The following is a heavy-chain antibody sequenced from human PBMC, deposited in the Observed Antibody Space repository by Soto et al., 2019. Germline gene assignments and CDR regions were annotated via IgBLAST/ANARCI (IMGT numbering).Heavy chain of an antibody. Sequence: SVKVSCKASGGTFSSYAISWVRQAPGQGLEWMGGIIPIFGTANYAQKFQGRVTITADESTSTAYMELSSLRSEDTAAYYCASGCSSTSCYYYYGMDVWGQGTTVTVSS. J-gene: IGHJ6*02. V-gene: IGHV1-69*13. CDR1: GGTFSSYA. CDR3: ASGCSSTSCYYYYGMDV. CDR2: IIPIFGTA. D-gene: IGHD2-2*01.